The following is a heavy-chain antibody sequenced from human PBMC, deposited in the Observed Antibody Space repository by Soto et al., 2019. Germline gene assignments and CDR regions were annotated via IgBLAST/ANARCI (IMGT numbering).Heavy chain of an antibody. J-gene: IGHJ4*02. V-gene: IGHV1-69*06. D-gene: IGHD5-18*01. CDR1: GGTFSSYA. CDR2: IIPIFGTA. Sequence: SVNVSCKASGGTFSSYAISWVRQAPGQGLEWMGGIIPIFGTANYAQKFQGRVTITADKSTSTAYMELSSLRSEDTAVYYCAQSLDTAMVITLDYWGQGTLVTVSS. CDR3: AQSLDTAMVITLDY.